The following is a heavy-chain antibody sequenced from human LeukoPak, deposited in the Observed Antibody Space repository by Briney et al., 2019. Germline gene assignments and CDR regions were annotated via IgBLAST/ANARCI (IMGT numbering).Heavy chain of an antibody. D-gene: IGHD2-21*02. CDR2: INHGGST. J-gene: IGHJ4*02. CDR3: ARGGFYCGGDCYVDY. CDR1: GGPFSPYY. V-gene: IGHV4-34*01. Sequence: SSETLSLTCAVYGGPFSPYYWSWIRQPPGKGLEWIGEINHGGSTNYNPSLKSRVTISVDTSKNQFSLRLSSVTAADTAVYYCARGGFYCGGDCYVDYWGQGTLVTVSS.